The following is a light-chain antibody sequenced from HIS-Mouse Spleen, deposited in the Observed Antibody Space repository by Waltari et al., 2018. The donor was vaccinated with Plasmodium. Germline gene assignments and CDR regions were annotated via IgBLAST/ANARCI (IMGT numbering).Light chain of an antibody. V-gene: IGLV3-19*01. CDR3: NSRDSSGNHQV. Sequence: SSELTQDPAVSVALGQTVRITCQGDSLRSYYASWYQQKPGQAPVLVIYGKNNRPSGIPVRFSGASTGNTASWTITGAQAEDEADYYCNSRDSSGNHQVFGGGTKLTVL. J-gene: IGLJ3*02. CDR2: GKN. CDR1: SLRSYY.